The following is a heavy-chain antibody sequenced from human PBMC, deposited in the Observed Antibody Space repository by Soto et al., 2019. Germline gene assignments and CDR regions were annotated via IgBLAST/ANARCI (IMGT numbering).Heavy chain of an antibody. D-gene: IGHD5-18*01. J-gene: IGHJ6*02. V-gene: IGHV1-46*01. Sequence: ASVKVSCKASGYTFTSYYMHWVRQAPGQGLEWMGIINPSGGSTSYAQKFQGRVTMTRDTSTSTVYMELSSLRSEDTAEYYCARAAGRGYSYGYSSGMDVWGQGTTVTVSS. CDR1: GYTFTSYY. CDR3: ARAAGRGYSYGYSSGMDV. CDR2: INPSGGST.